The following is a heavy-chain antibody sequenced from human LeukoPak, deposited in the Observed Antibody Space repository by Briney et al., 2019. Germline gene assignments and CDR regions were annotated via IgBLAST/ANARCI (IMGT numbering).Heavy chain of an antibody. Sequence: GGSLRLSCAASGFTVSSYAMSWVRQAPGKGMEWVSAITDSGGSTSYADSVRGRFTISRGNSKNTLYLQMNSLRAEDTAVYYCAKDTSARRGSLNGWGQGTLVTVSS. CDR3: AKDTSARRGSLNG. CDR1: GFTVSSYA. J-gene: IGHJ4*02. V-gene: IGHV3-23*01. D-gene: IGHD3-16*02. CDR2: ITDSGGST.